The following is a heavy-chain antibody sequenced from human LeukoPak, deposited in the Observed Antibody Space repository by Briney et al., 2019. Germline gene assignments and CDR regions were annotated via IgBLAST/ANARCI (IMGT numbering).Heavy chain of an antibody. D-gene: IGHD6-19*01. CDR2: IYHSGST. CDR1: GGSISSSSYY. CDR3: ARSAYSSGWYRKLDY. J-gene: IGHJ4*02. V-gene: IGHV4-39*07. Sequence: TSETLSLTCTVSGGSISSSSYYWGWIRQPPGKGLEWIGEIYHSGSTNYNPSLKSRVTISVDKSKNQFSLKLSSVTAADTAVYYCARSAYSSGWYRKLDYWGQGTLVTVSS.